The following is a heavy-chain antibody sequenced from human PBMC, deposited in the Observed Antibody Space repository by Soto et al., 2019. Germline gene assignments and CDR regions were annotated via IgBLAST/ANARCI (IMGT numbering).Heavy chain of an antibody. Sequence: EVQLLESGGGLLQPGGSLRLSCAASGFTCSSYALNWVRQAPGKGLEWVSVISGSGDNTYYADSVKGRFTISRDNSKNTLYPQMNSLRAEDTAVYYCAKDLGTDDFWSAYYTYYYMDVWGKGTTVTVSS. D-gene: IGHD3-3*01. CDR3: AKDLGTDDFWSAYYTYYYMDV. J-gene: IGHJ6*03. CDR2: ISGSGDNT. V-gene: IGHV3-23*01. CDR1: GFTCSSYA.